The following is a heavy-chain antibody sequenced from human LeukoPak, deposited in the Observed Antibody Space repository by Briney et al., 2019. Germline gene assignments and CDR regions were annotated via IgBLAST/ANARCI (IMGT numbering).Heavy chain of an antibody. J-gene: IGHJ4*02. CDR1: GFPFTGYY. CDR3: ARDHGSGSYSFDY. Sequence: SVKVSCKAPGFPFTGYYLHWVRQAPGQGLEWMGGIIPIFGTANYAQKFQGRVTITADESTSTAYMELSSLRSEDTAVYYCARDHGSGSYSFDYWGQGALVTVSS. CDR2: IIPIFGTA. D-gene: IGHD3-10*01. V-gene: IGHV1-69*13.